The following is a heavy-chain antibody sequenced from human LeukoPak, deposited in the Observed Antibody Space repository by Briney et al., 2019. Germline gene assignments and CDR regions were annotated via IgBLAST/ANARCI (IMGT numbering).Heavy chain of an antibody. CDR1: GFTVSNNY. CDR3: ARVGYTSGSYYCDF. Sequence: SGGSLRLSCAASGFTVSNNYMSWVRQAPGKGLEWVSVIYRGGSTYYADSVKGRFTISRDNSKNTLDLQMNSLRAGDTAVYFCARVGYTSGSYYCDFWGQGTLVTVSS. J-gene: IGHJ4*02. D-gene: IGHD5-18*01. V-gene: IGHV3-66*01. CDR2: IYRGGST.